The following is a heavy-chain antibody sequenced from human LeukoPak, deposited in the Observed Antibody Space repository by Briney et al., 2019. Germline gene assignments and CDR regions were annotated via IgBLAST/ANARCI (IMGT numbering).Heavy chain of an antibody. CDR2: VHTSGTT. J-gene: IGHJ4*02. CDR3: ARAPSYDSTKLDY. V-gene: IGHV4-4*07. Sequence: SETLSLTCTVSGCSITNYYWTWLRQPAEKGLEWIGRVHTSGTTNYNPSLKSRVTMSLDTSKNQFSLKLSSVTAADTAVYYCARAPSYDSTKLDYWGQGTLVTVSS. D-gene: IGHD3-22*01. CDR1: GCSITNYY.